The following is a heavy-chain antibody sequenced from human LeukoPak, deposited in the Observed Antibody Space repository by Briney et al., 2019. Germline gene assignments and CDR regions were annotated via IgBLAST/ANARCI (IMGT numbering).Heavy chain of an antibody. J-gene: IGHJ4*02. D-gene: IGHD4/OR15-4a*01. Sequence: QTGGSLRLSCTVSGFTLSSNSMIGVRQSRGEGLEGVSFIYSDNTHYSRCVNGRFTISLHNSKNTLYLQMNSLRAADTAVYYCARRAGAYSHPYDYWGQGTLVTVSS. V-gene: IGHV3-53*01. CDR2: IYSDNT. CDR1: GFTLSSNS. CDR3: ARRAGAYSHPYDY.